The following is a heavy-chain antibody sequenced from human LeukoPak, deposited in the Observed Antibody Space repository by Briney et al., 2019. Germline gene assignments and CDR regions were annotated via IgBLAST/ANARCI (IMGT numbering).Heavy chain of an antibody. Sequence: ASVKVSCKASGYTFTSYGISWVRQAPGQGLEWMGWISAYNGNTNYAQKLQGRVTMTTDTSTGTAYMELRSLRSDDTAVYYCARGVNYHGSGSYRWGFDYWGQGTLVTVSS. J-gene: IGHJ4*02. D-gene: IGHD3-10*01. CDR1: GYTFTSYG. CDR3: ARGVNYHGSGSYRWGFDY. V-gene: IGHV1-18*01. CDR2: ISAYNGNT.